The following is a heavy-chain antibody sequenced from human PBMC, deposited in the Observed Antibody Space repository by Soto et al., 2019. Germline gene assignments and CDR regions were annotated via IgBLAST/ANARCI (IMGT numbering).Heavy chain of an antibody. Sequence: SETLSLTCTVSGGSISSYYWSWIRQPPGKGLEWIGYIYYSGSTNYNPSLKSRVTISVDTSKNQFSLKLSSVTAADTAVYYCARLGGRYQAFDYWGHGALVTVSS. CDR1: GGSISSYY. V-gene: IGHV4-59*08. CDR3: ARLGGRYQAFDY. J-gene: IGHJ4*01. CDR2: IYYSGST. D-gene: IGHD2-15*01.